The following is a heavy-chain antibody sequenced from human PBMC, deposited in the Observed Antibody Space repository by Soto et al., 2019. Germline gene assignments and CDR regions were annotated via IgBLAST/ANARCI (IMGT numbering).Heavy chain of an antibody. D-gene: IGHD6-13*01. J-gene: IGHJ3*02. CDR1: GFTFSSYS. V-gene: IGHV3-21*01. CDR2: ISSSSSYI. CDR3: ARSYRSSWYGDAFDI. Sequence: EVQLVESRGGLVKPGGSLRLSCAASGFTFSSYSMNWVRQAPGTGLEWVSSISSSSSYIYYADLVKGRFTISRDDAKNSLYLQMNSLRAEDTAVYYCARSYRSSWYGDAFDIWGQGTMVTVSS.